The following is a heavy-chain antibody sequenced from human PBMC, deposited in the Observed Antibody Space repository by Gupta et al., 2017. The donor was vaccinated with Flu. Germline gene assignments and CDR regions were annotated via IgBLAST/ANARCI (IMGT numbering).Heavy chain of an antibody. Sequence: EVQLLESGGGLVQPGGSLRLSCAASGFTFSSYAMSWVRQAPGKGLEWVSASSGSGGSTYYADSVKGRFTISRDNSKNTLYLQMNSLRAEDTAVYYCAKGPGQQLVVQEVRWLSWGQGTLVTGTS. CDR2: SSGSGGST. CDR1: GFTFSSYA. J-gene: IGHJ4*02. V-gene: IGHV3-23*01. D-gene: IGHD6-13*01. CDR3: AKGPGQQLVVQEVRWLS.